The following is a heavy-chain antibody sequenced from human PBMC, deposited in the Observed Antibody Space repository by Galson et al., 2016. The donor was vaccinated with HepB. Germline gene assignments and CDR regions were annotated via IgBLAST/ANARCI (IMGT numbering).Heavy chain of an antibody. CDR2: IYYSEST. V-gene: IGHV4-59*01. CDR3: ARDDSGGWYGFHYGMDV. CDR1: GGSMSYYY. D-gene: IGHD6-19*01. Sequence: SETLSLTCTVSGGSMSYYYWSWIRQPPGKGLEWIGYIYYSESTNYNPSLKSRVTISDDASKNQFSLKLTSVTAADTAVYYCARDDSGGWYGFHYGMDVWGQGTTVTVSS. J-gene: IGHJ6*02.